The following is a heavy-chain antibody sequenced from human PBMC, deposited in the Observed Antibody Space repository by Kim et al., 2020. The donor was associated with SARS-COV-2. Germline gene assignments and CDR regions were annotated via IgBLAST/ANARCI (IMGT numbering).Heavy chain of an antibody. V-gene: IGHV3-9*01. Sequence: GGSLRLSCAASGFTFDDYAMHWVRQAPGKGLEWVSGISWNSGSIGYADSVKGRFTISRDNAKNSLYLQMNSLRAEDTALYYCAKDKNIAAAGRLFDYWGQGTLVTVSS. CDR2: ISWNSGSI. D-gene: IGHD6-13*01. CDR3: AKDKNIAAAGRLFDY. CDR1: GFTFDDYA. J-gene: IGHJ4*02.